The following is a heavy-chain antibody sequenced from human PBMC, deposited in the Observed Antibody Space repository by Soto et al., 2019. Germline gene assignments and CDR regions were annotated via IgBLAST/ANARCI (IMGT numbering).Heavy chain of an antibody. CDR1: GFTFSSYA. D-gene: IGHD3-10*01. CDR2: LSGTGDST. J-gene: IGHJ4*02. Sequence: GGSLRLSCAASGFTFSSYAMSWVRQAPGKGLEWVSALSGTGDSTDYANSVKGRFTISRDDSKTTLYLQMSSLRAEDTAIYYCSKYNGKYGSGSFSHWGQGTLVTVFS. CDR3: SKYNGKYGSGSFSH. V-gene: IGHV3-23*01.